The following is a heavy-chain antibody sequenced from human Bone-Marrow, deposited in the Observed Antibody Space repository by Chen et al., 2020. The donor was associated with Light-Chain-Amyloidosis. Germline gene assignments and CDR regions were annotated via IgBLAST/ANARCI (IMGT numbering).Heavy chain of an antibody. Sequence: QVQLVESGGGVVQPGRSLRLSCEASGFTFSYHGMHWVRQAPGKGLEWVEVIGYDGNKTYYADSVKGRFTTSRDNSKNTLYLQMNSLRPEDTAVYYCAKDQKYGDAAYFYYYGMDVWGQGTTVTVSS. D-gene: IGHD2-21*02. J-gene: IGHJ6*02. CDR1: GFTFSYHG. CDR2: IGYDGNKT. V-gene: IGHV3-30*18. CDR3: AKDQKYGDAAYFYYYGMDV.